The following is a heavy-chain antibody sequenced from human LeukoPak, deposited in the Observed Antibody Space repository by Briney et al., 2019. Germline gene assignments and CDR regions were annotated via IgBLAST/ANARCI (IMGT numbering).Heavy chain of an antibody. CDR1: GFTFSSYE. CDR3: ARENGGYDKGDCCDH. J-gene: IGHJ4*02. V-gene: IGHV3-48*03. CDR2: ISSSGSTI. Sequence: GGSLRLSCAASGFTFSSYEMTWVRQAPGKGLEWVSYISSSGSTIYYVDSVKGRFIISRDNAKNSLYLQMNSLRAEDTAVYYCARENGGYDKGDCCDHWGQGTLVTVSS. D-gene: IGHD5-12*01.